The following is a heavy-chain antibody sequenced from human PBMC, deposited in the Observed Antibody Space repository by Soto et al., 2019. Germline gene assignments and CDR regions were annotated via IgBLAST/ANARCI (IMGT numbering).Heavy chain of an antibody. J-gene: IGHJ3*01. CDR2: ISGYNGNT. D-gene: IGHD2-15*01. Sequence: ASVKVSCKTSGYTFTNYGVDWVRQAPGQGLEWMGWISGYNGNTKYAQKFQGRVTMTTDKSTSTAYMEPRSLRSDDTAVYYCAREGDIVGLDAFDVWGQGTMVTVSS. CDR1: GYTFTNYG. V-gene: IGHV1-18*04. CDR3: AREGDIVGLDAFDV.